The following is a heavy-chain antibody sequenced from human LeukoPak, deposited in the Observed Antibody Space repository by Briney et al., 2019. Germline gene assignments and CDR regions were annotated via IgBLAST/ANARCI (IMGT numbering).Heavy chain of an antibody. V-gene: IGHV1-69*05. D-gene: IGHD3-22*01. CDR3: ARASGKDYYDSSGYPF. J-gene: IGHJ4*02. Sequence: SVKVSFKASGGTFSSYAISWVRQAPGQGREWMGRIIPIFGTANYAQKFQGRVTITMDESTSAAYMELSSLRSEDTAVYYCARASGKDYYDSSGYPFWGQGTLVTVSS. CDR2: IIPIFGTA. CDR1: GGTFSSYA.